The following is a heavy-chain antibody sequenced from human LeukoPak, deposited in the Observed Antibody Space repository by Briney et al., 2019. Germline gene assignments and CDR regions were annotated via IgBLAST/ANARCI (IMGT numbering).Heavy chain of an antibody. D-gene: IGHD3-3*01. CDR1: GFTVSSNY. Sequence: GGSLRLSCAASGFTVSSNYMSWVRQAPGKGLEWVSVIYSGGSTHYADPVKGRFTISRDNSKNTLYLQMNSLRAEDTAVYYCARVGITIFGEAYGMDVWGQGTTVTVSS. V-gene: IGHV3-66*01. CDR2: IYSGGST. CDR3: ARVGITIFGEAYGMDV. J-gene: IGHJ6*02.